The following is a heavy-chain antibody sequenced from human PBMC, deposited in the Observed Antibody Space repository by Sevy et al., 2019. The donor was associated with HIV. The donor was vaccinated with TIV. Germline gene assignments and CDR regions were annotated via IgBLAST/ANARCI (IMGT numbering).Heavy chain of an antibody. CDR1: GFTFSNYW. Sequence: GGSLRLSCAASGFTFSNYWMSWVRQAPGKGLEWISYISTRSSAIYYADSMKGRFTISRDNSKNSLYLQMNSLRAEDTAVYYCARESASGTPGGVYYYYYNMDVWGQGTTVTVSS. CDR2: ISTRSSAI. D-gene: IGHD6-13*01. V-gene: IGHV3-48*01. CDR3: ARESASGTPGGVYYYYYNMDV. J-gene: IGHJ6*02.